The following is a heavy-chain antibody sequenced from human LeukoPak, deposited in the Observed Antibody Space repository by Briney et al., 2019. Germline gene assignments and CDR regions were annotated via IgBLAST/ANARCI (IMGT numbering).Heavy chain of an antibody. CDR3: ARSPGSRYAYDDY. D-gene: IGHD6-13*01. J-gene: IGHJ4*02. V-gene: IGHV4-39*01. Sequence: SATLCLPCTVSGGSISSSSYYWGWIRQPPGQGPEWIGAIYYVGDTYYNPSLQSRVTISVDTSKNQFSLKLSSVTAADTAVYYCARSPGSRYAYDDYWGQGTLVTVSS. CDR2: IYYVGDT. CDR1: GGSISSSSYY.